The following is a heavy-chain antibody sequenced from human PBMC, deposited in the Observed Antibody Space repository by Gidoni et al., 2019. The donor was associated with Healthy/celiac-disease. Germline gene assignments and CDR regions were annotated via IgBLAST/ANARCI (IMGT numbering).Heavy chain of an antibody. CDR1: GGSIRSRGYS. CDR2: IYPSGST. J-gene: IGHJ5*02. CDR3: ARVESPGWCSSTSCYGRLGWFDP. Sequence: QLQLQESGSGLVKPSQPLSLTCAVSGGSIRSRGYSWRWIRQPPGKGLEWIGYIYPSGSTYYNPSLKSRVTISVDRSKNQFSLKLSSVTAADTAVYYCARVESPGWCSSTSCYGRLGWFDPWGQGTLVTVSS. D-gene: IGHD2-2*01. V-gene: IGHV4-30-2*01.